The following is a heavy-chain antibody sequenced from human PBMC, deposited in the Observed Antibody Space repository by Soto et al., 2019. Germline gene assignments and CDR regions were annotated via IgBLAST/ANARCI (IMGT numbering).Heavy chain of an antibody. CDR3: ARVYPGSGWPYHYYGMDV. CDR2: INPDGSGK. D-gene: IGHD6-19*01. Sequence: VQLVESGGGLVQPGGSLRLSCAVSRISFSAYWMSWVRQAPGRGLEWVANINPDGSGKYYVDSVKGRFTISRDNVKNSLYLQMNSLRVEDTAVYYCARVYPGSGWPYHYYGMDVWGQGTTVTVSS. V-gene: IGHV3-7*01. J-gene: IGHJ6*02. CDR1: RISFSAYW.